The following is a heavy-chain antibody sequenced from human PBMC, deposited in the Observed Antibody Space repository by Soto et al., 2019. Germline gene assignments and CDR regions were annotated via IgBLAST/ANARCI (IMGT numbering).Heavy chain of an antibody. Sequence: PSETLSLTGAVYWGSFIGYYWIWIRQPPGKGLDCIGEINHSGSTNYNPSLKSRVTISVDTSKNQFSLKLSSVTAADTAVYYCARGPDYDFWSGYYNYYYGMDVWGQGTTVTVSS. CDR1: WGSFIGYY. CDR2: INHSGST. V-gene: IGHV4-34*01. CDR3: ARGPDYDFWSGYYNYYYGMDV. J-gene: IGHJ6*02. D-gene: IGHD3-3*01.